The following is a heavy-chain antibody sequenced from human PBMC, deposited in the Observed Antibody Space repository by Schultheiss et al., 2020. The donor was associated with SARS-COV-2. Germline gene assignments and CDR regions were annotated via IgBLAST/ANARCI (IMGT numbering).Heavy chain of an antibody. D-gene: IGHD2-2*02. J-gene: IGHJ5*02. Sequence: GGSLRLSCTASGFTFGDYAMSWFRQAPGKGLEWVGFIRSKAYGGTTEYAASVKGRFTISRDDSKSIAYLQMNSLKTEDTAVYYCTRVRDIVVVPAAIRSRGWFDPWGQGTLVTGSS. CDR2: IRSKAYGGTT. CDR1: GFTFGDYA. V-gene: IGHV3-49*03. CDR3: TRVRDIVVVPAAIRSRGWFDP.